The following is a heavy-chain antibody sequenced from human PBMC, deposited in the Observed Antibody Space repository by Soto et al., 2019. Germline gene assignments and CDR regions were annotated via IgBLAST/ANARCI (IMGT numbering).Heavy chain of an antibody. CDR3: ARGGAAAAGSGWFDP. CDR1: GGSFSGYY. J-gene: IGHJ5*02. Sequence: LSLTCAVYGGSFSGYYWSWIRQPPGKGLEWIGEINHSGSTNYNPSLKSRVTISVDTSKNQFSLKLSSVTAADTAVYYCARGGAAAAGSGWFDPWGQGTLVTVSS. V-gene: IGHV4-34*01. D-gene: IGHD6-13*01. CDR2: INHSGST.